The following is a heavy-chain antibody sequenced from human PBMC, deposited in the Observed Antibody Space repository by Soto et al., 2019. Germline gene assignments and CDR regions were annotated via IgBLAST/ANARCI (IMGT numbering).Heavy chain of an antibody. CDR1: GGSISSFAYY. Sequence: SGSRALTGTGSGGSISSFAYYWGWSRQPPGKGLEGIGTVYYTETTYYNPSLRSRVTISVDTAKNPFSLNLRSVTAADTAIYFCARRERYYGSPGWFDPWGQGTLVTVS. V-gene: IGHV4-39*01. CDR3: ARRERYYGSPGWFDP. J-gene: IGHJ5*02. D-gene: IGHD3-10*01. CDR2: VYYTETT.